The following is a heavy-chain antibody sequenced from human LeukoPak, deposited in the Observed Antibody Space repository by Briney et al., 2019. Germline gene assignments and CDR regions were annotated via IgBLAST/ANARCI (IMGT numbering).Heavy chain of an antibody. D-gene: IGHD2/OR15-2a*01. CDR3: ARDDAPDGGFLDY. Sequence: PGGSQRLSCAASGFTFRNYAMSWVRQAPGKALEWVSRVDGGGSTSYADSVRGRFSISRDSSKSTLYLQMGSLRGEDTAVYYCARDDAPDGGFLDYWGQGTLVTVSS. V-gene: IGHV3-23*01. CDR2: VDGGGST. CDR1: GFTFRNYA. J-gene: IGHJ4*02.